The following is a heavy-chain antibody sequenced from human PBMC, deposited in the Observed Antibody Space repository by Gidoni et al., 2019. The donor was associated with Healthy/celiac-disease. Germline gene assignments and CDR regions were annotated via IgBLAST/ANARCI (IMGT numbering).Heavy chain of an antibody. Sequence: QVQLVQSGAEGKKPGSSVKVSCKASGGTFSSYAISWRRQAPGQGLEWMGGIIPLFGTANYPQTFQGRVPLPADDSTSPAYMELSSLRSEATAVYYCARGGGSYDFNYYYGMDVWGQGTTVTVSS. D-gene: IGHD1-26*01. V-gene: IGHV1-69*01. J-gene: IGHJ6*02. CDR2: IIPLFGTA. CDR3: ARGGGSYDFNYYYGMDV. CDR1: GGTFSSYA.